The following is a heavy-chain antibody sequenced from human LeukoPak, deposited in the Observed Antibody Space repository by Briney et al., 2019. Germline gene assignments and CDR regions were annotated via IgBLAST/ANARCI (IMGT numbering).Heavy chain of an antibody. CDR1: RFTFSNYA. CDR3: AKDSPISKYFDY. V-gene: IGHV3-23*01. CDR2: ITTGDGNT. J-gene: IGHJ4*02. D-gene: IGHD3-3*02. Sequence: SGGSLRLSCAASRFTFSNYAMNWVRQAPGKGLEWVSTITTGDGNTYYADSVKGRFTVSRDDSKNTLYLQMNSLRAEDTAVYYCAKDSPISKYFDYWGQGTLVTVSS.